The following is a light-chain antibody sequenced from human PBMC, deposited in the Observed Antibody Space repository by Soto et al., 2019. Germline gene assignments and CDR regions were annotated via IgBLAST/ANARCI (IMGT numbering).Light chain of an antibody. J-gene: IGKJ4*01. CDR2: GAS. V-gene: IGKV3-20*01. Sequence: LAQSPGTLSWSPGESETLSCRASQSVSSSFLAWYQQKAGQAPRLLIYGASRRATGIPDRFSGSGSGTEFTITISSLQSEDFSCYLFQRSPRCTPLTFAGRTRVGIK. CDR3: QRSPRCTPLT. CDR1: QSVSSSF.